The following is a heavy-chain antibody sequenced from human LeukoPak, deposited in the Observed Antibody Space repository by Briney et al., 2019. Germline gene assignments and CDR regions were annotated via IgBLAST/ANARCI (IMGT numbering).Heavy chain of an antibody. V-gene: IGHV4-34*01. CDR3: ARDVDTDGYFDY. J-gene: IGHJ4*02. D-gene: IGHD5-18*01. CDR1: GGSFSGYY. CDR2: INHSGST. Sequence: PSETLSLTCAVYGGSFSGYYWSWIRQPPGKGLEWIGEINHSGSTNYNPSLKSRVTISVDTPKNQFSLKLSSVTAADTAVYYCARDVDTDGYFDYWGQGTLVTVSS.